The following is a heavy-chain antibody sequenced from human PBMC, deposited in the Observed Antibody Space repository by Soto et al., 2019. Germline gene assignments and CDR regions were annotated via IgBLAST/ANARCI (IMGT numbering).Heavy chain of an antibody. CDR3: ALGYCTNGVCSMLDAFDI. CDR1: RYTFTSYG. CDR2: ISAYNGNT. V-gene: IGHV1-18*01. J-gene: IGHJ3*02. Sequence: ASVKVSCKASRYTFTSYGISWVRQAPGQGLEWLGWISAYNGNTNYAQKLQGRVTMTTDASTSTAYMELRSLRSDDTAVYYCALGYCTNGVCSMLDAFDIWGQGTMVTVSS. D-gene: IGHD2-8*01.